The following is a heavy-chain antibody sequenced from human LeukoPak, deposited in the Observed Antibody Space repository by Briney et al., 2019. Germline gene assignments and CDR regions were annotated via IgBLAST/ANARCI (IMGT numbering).Heavy chain of an antibody. J-gene: IGHJ4*02. Sequence: PGGSLRLSCAASGFTFSSYGMHWVRQAPGKGLEWVAFIRYDGSNKYYADSVKGRFTISRDNSKNTLYLQMNSLRAEDTAVYYCAKDLRSSITFGGVIVRWGQGTLVTVSS. CDR1: GFTFSSYG. V-gene: IGHV3-30*02. CDR2: IRYDGSNK. D-gene: IGHD3-16*02. CDR3: AKDLRSSITFGGVIVR.